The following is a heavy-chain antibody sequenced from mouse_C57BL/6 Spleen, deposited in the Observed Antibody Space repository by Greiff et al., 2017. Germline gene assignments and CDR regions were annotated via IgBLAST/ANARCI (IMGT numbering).Heavy chain of an antibody. CDR1: GFNIKDYY. D-gene: IGHD1-1*01. CDR2: IDPEDGET. V-gene: IGHV14-2*01. CDR3: ARLYYYGSSSYYFDY. J-gene: IGHJ2*01. Sequence: VQLKESGAELVKPGASVKLSCTASGFNIKDYYMHWVKQRTEQGLEWIGRIDPEDGETKYAPKFQGKATITADTSSNTAYLQLSSLTSEDTAVYYCARLYYYGSSSYYFDYWGQGTTLTVSS.